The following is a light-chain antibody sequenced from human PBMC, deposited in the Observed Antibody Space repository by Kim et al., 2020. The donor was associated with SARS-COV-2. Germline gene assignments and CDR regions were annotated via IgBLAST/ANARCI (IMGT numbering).Light chain of an antibody. CDR3: QQFNNWPLT. V-gene: IGKV3-15*01. Sequence: EILMTQSPATLSVSPGERATLYCRASQSVSSNLAWYQQKPGQAPRLLIYGASTRATDIPARFSGSGSGTEFTLTISSLQSEDFAVYYCQQFNNWPLTFGGGTKVDIK. CDR2: GAS. J-gene: IGKJ4*01. CDR1: QSVSSN.